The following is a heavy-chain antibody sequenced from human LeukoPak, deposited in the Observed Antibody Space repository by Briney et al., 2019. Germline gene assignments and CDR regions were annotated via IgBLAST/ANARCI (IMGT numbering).Heavy chain of an antibody. CDR2: IYVVVTP. J-gene: IGHJ3*02. Sequence: PSETLSLTCTVSGGSISSYYWTWIRQPAGKGLEWIGRIYVVVTPTYSPTLKSRVTMSIATSRSQFPRKLSSLTAAATAGYCFARDASSVWSDAFDMWGQGTVVTVSS. D-gene: IGHD2-15*01. CDR1: GGSISSYY. CDR3: ARDASSVWSDAFDM. V-gene: IGHV4-4*07.